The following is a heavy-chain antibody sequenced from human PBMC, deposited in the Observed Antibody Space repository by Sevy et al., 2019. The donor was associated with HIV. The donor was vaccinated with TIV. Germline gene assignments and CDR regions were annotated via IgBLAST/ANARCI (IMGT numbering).Heavy chain of an antibody. CDR2: ISGSGDRT. D-gene: IGHD3-22*01. CDR1: GFSFSTYD. V-gene: IGHV3-23*01. J-gene: IGHJ4*02. Sequence: GGSLRLSCAASGFSFSTYDITWVRQAPGKGLEWLSGISGSGDRTYYADSVKGRFTIFRDNSGNTLYLQMNSLRAEDTAVYFCAKEQSSGYFDYWGQGTLVTVSS. CDR3: AKEQSSGYFDY.